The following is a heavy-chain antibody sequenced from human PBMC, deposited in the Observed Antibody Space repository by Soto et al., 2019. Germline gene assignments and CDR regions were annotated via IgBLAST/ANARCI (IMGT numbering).Heavy chain of an antibody. CDR3: AAEYSSSSPQDYYYYGMDV. J-gene: IGHJ6*02. CDR1: GFTFTSSA. Sequence: ASVKVSCKASGFTFTSSAVQWVRQARGQRLEWIGWIVVGSGNTNYAQKFQERVTITRDMSTSTAYMELSSLRSEDTAVYYCAAEYSSSSPQDYYYYGMDVWGQGTTVTVSS. D-gene: IGHD6-6*01. CDR2: IVVGSGNT. V-gene: IGHV1-58*01.